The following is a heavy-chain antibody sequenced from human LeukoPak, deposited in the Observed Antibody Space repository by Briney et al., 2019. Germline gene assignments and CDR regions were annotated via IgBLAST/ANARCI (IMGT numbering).Heavy chain of an antibody. CDR3: ARIGGAHNFDY. CDR2: INPNTGGT. Sequence: ASVKVSCKASGYTFTSYGISWVRQAPGQGLEWMGRINPNTGGTNYAQKFQGRVTMTGDTSIGTAYMELSRLTSDDTAVYYCARIGGAHNFDYWGQGTLVTVSS. CDR1: GYTFTSYG. D-gene: IGHD3-16*01. J-gene: IGHJ4*02. V-gene: IGHV1-2*06.